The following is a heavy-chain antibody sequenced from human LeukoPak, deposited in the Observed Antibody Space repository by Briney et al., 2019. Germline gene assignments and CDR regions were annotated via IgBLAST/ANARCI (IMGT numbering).Heavy chain of an antibody. CDR1: GFTFSSYS. CDR2: ISSSSSYI. J-gene: IGHJ4*02. Sequence: PGGSLRLSCAASGFTFSSYSMNWVRQAPGKGLEWVSSISSSSSYIYYADSVKGRFTISRDNAKNSLYLQMNSLRAEDTAVYYCARDPSNYDFWSGYFYFDYWGQGTLVTVSS. CDR3: ARDPSNYDFWSGYFYFDY. V-gene: IGHV3-21*01. D-gene: IGHD3-3*01.